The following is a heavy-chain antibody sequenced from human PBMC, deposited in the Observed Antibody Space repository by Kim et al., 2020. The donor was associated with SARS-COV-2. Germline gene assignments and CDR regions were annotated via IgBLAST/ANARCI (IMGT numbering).Heavy chain of an antibody. CDR2: IYYSGST. V-gene: IGHV4-39*01. Sequence: SETLSLTCTVSGGSISSSSYYWGWIRQPPGKGLEWIGSIYYSGSTYYNPSLKSRVTISVDTSKNQFSLKLSSVTAADTAVYYCAGPAYLGHQPRYWGQGTLVTVSS. CDR1: GGSISSSSYY. J-gene: IGHJ4*02. CDR3: AGPAYLGHQPRY. D-gene: IGHD7-27*01.